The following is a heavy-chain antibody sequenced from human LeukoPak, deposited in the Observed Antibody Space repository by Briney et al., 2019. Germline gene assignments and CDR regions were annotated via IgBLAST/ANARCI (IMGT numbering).Heavy chain of an antibody. V-gene: IGHV3-30*02. D-gene: IGHD5-24*01. CDR2: IRYDGSNK. J-gene: IGHJ4*02. CDR3: AKDLGRGGYNLRTFDY. CDR1: GFTFSSYG. Sequence: GGSLRLSCAASGFTFSSYGMHWVRQAPGKGLEWVAFIRYDGSNKYYADSVKGRFTISRDNSRNTLYLQMNSLRAEDTAVYYCAKDLGRGGYNLRTFDYWGQGTLVTVSS.